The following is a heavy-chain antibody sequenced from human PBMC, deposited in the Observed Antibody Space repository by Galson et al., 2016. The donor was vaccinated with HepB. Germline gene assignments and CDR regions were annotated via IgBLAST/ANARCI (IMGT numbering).Heavy chain of an antibody. CDR1: GGSISSGGYY. D-gene: IGHD3-3*01. V-gene: IGHV4-31*03. CDR3: ARDKKVTIFGVVITGWLDP. J-gene: IGHJ5*02. Sequence: TLSLTCTVSGGSISSGGYYWSWIRQHPGKGLEWIGYIYHSGSTHYNPSLKSRITMSVDTAKNQFSLKLSSVTAADTAIYYCARDKKVTIFGVVITGWLDPWGQGTLVTVAS. CDR2: IYHSGST.